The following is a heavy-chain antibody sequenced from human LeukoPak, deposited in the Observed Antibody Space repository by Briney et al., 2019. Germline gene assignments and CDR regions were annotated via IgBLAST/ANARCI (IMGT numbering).Heavy chain of an antibody. V-gene: IGHV3-48*03. CDR1: GFTFSSYE. CDR2: ISSTGSTL. D-gene: IGHD3-22*01. Sequence: PGGSLRLSCAASGFTFSSYEMNWVRQAPGKGLEWVSYISSTGSTLYYADSLKGRFTISRDNAKDSQYLQMNSLRAEDTAVYYCARSRWGSSGYYLDYWAREPWSPSPQ. J-gene: IGHJ4*02. CDR3: ARSRWGSSGYYLDY.